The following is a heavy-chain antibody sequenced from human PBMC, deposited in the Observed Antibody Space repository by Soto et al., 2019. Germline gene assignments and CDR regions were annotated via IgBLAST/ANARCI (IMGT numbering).Heavy chain of an antibody. CDR3: ARAGHLYSSGWYYFDY. D-gene: IGHD6-19*01. CDR2: IWYDGSNK. Sequence: PGGSLRLSCAASGFTFSSYGMHWVRQAPGKGLEWVAVIWYDGSNKYYADSVKGRFTISRDNSKNTLYLQMNSLRAEDTAVYYCARAGHLYSSGWYYFDYWGQGTLVTVSS. J-gene: IGHJ4*02. V-gene: IGHV3-33*01. CDR1: GFTFSSYG.